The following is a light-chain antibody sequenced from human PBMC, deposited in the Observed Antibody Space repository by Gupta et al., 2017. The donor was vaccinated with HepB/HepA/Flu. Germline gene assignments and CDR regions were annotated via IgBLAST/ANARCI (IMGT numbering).Light chain of an antibody. CDR1: HDISGS. Sequence: DIQMTQSPSSVSASIGDRVTIACRASHDISGSLAWYKQIPGEVPKLLIYGTSRLQNGVPSRFSGRGSGTEFTLTISGLQPEDFATYYGQQSKSFPWTFGQGTKVDI. CDR2: GTS. V-gene: IGKV1-12*01. CDR3: QQSKSFPWT. J-gene: IGKJ1*01.